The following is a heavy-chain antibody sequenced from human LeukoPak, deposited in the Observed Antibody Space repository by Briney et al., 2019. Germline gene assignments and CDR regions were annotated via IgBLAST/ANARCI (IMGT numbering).Heavy chain of an antibody. Sequence: SQTLSLTCTVSGGSISSGSYYWSWIRQPAGKGLEWIWRSYTSGRTHYNPSLKSRVTISVDTSKNQFSLKLSSVTAADTAVYYCARAPLYYYDSSGYFPPLFDYWGQGTLVTVSS. CDR1: GGSISSGSYY. J-gene: IGHJ4*02. CDR3: ARAPLYYYDSSGYFPPLFDY. D-gene: IGHD3-22*01. V-gene: IGHV4-61*02. CDR2: SYTSGRT.